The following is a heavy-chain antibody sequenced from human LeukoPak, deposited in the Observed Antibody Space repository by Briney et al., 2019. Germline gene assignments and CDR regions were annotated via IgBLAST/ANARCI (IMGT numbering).Heavy chain of an antibody. V-gene: IGHV3-23*01. CDR3: AKKECSTTSCYKAFDS. Sequence: PGGSLTLSCGASGFTFSSYAMSWVRQAPGKGREWVSVISTCGGSTDNADSVKGRFTISRDNSKNTLYLQMNSLRAEDTAVYYCAKKECSTTSCYKAFDSWGQGTLVTVSS. CDR1: GFTFSSYA. D-gene: IGHD2-2*02. CDR2: ISTCGGST. J-gene: IGHJ4*02.